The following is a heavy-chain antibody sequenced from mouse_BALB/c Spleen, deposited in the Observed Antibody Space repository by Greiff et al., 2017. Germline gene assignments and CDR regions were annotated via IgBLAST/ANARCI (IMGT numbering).Heavy chain of an antibody. CDR2: ISSGSSTI. CDR1: GFTFSSFG. CDR3: ARGGDLL. Sequence: EVKLMESGGGLVQPGGSRKLSCAASGFTFSSFGMHWVRQAPEKGLEWVAYISSGSSTIYYADTVKGRFTISRDNPKNTLFLQMTSLRSEDTAMYYCARGGDLLWGQGTTLTVSS. D-gene: IGHD2-1*01. J-gene: IGHJ2*01. V-gene: IGHV5-17*02.